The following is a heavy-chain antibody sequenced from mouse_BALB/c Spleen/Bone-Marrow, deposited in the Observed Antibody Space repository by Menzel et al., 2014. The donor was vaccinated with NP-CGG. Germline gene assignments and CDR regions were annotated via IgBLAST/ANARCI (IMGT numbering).Heavy chain of an antibody. CDR1: GFTFSDYY. CDR3: AREDDDGSWFAY. J-gene: IGHJ3*01. CDR2: ISDGGSYT. Sequence: EVHLVESGGGLVKPGGSLKLSCAASGFTFSDYYMYWVRQTPEKRLEWVAPISDGGSYTYYPDSVKGRSTISRDNAKNNLYLQMSSLKSEDTAMYYCAREDDDGSWFAYWGQGTLVTVSA. D-gene: IGHD2-12*01. V-gene: IGHV5-4*02.